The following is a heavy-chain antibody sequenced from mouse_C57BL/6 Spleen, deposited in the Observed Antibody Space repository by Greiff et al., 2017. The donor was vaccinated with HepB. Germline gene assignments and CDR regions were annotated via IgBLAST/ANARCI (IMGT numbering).Heavy chain of an antibody. D-gene: IGHD2-4*01. V-gene: IGHV1-82*01. CDR3: ARGDDYGWYFDV. J-gene: IGHJ1*03. Sequence: VKLVESGPELVKPGASVKISCKASGYAFSSSWMNWVKQRPGKGLEWIGRIYPGDGDTNYNGKFKGKATLTAAKSSSTAYMQLSSLTSEDSAVYFCARGDDYGWYFDVWGTGTTVTVSS. CDR2: IYPGDGDT. CDR1: GYAFSSSW.